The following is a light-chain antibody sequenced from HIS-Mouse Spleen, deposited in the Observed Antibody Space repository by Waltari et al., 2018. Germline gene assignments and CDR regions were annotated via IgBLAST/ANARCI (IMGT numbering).Light chain of an antibody. CDR1: RLRSYY. J-gene: IGLJ3*02. Sequence: SSELTQDPAVSVALGQTVRITCQGDRLRSYYASWYQQKPGQAPVLVIYGKNNRPSGIPDRFSGYSSGNTASLTITGAQAEDEADYYCNSRDSSGNHLVFGGGTKLTVL. CDR2: GKN. CDR3: NSRDSSGNHLV. V-gene: IGLV3-19*01.